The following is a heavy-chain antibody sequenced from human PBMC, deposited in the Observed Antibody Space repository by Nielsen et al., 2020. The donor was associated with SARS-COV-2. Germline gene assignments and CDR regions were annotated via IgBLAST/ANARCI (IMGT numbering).Heavy chain of an antibody. V-gene: IGHV4-34*01. J-gene: IGHJ2*01. Sequence: GSLRLSCAVYGGSFSAYYWSWIRQPPGQGLEWIGEINHNGITNYNPSLKSRVTISVDTSKNQFSLKLSSVTAADTAVYYCARGSWSYWYFDLWGRGTLVTVSS. CDR3: ARGSWSYWYFDL. CDR1: GGSFSAYY. CDR2: INHNGIT.